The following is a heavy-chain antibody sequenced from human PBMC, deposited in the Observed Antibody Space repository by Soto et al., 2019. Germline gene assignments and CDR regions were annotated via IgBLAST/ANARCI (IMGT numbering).Heavy chain of an antibody. V-gene: IGHV3-30*18. Sequence: PGGSLRLSCAASGFTFSSYGMHWVRQAPGKGLEWVAVISYDGSNKYYADSVKGRFTISRDNSKNTLYLQMNSLRAEGTAVYYCQKDKGVAAALPTYWGQGTLVTVSS. CDR3: QKDKGVAAALPTY. CDR1: GFTFSSYG. J-gene: IGHJ4*02. D-gene: IGHD6-13*01. CDR2: ISYDGSNK.